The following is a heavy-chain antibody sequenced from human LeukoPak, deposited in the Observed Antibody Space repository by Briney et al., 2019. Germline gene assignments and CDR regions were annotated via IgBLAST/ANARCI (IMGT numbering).Heavy chain of an antibody. Sequence: ASVTVSCKVSGYTLTELSMHWVRQAPGKGLEWMGGFDPEDGETIYAQKFQGRVTMTEDTSTDTAYMELSSLRSEDTAVYYCAVVPAAVDAFDIWGQGTMVTVSS. CDR2: FDPEDGET. V-gene: IGHV1-24*01. J-gene: IGHJ3*02. CDR3: AVVPAAVDAFDI. CDR1: GYTLTELS. D-gene: IGHD2-2*01.